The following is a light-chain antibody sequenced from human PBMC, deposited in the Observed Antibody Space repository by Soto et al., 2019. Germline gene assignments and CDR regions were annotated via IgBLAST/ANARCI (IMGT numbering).Light chain of an antibody. J-gene: IGLJ2*01. V-gene: IGLV6-57*01. CDR2: EDN. Sequence: NFMLTQPHSVSESPGQTVTISCTRSSGSIASNYVQWYQQRPGSSPTIVIYEDNQRPSGVPDRFSGSIDRSSSSASLTISGLKSEDEADYYCQSYDSDTVIFGGGTKLTVL. CDR1: SGSIASNY. CDR3: QSYDSDTVI.